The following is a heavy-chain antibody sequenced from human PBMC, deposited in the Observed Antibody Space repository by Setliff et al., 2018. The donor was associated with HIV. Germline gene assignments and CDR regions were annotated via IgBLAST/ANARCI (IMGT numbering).Heavy chain of an antibody. Sequence: TSETLSLTCSVSGAPVSSGRYYWGWIRQPPGKGLEWIATIHYTGSTYYNPSLKNRVTISADTSKKQVSLRLTSVTAADTAVYYCARSKTFYDFWGGYYTHGAFKIWGLGTMVTVSS. CDR1: GAPVSSGRYY. CDR2: IHYTGST. D-gene: IGHD3-3*01. CDR3: ARSKTFYDFWGGYYTHGAFKI. V-gene: IGHV4-39*01. J-gene: IGHJ3*02.